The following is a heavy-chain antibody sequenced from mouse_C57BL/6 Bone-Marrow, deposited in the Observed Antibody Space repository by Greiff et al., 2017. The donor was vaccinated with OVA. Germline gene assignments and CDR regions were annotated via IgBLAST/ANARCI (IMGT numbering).Heavy chain of an antibody. CDR1: GYTFTSYG. J-gene: IGHJ4*01. CDR2: IYPRSGNT. Sequence: QVQLKESGAELARPGASVKLSCKASGYTFTSYGISWVKQRNGQGLEWIGEIYPRSGNTYYNEKFKGKATLTAAKSSSTASMELRRLTYADSAVYICAQEGAIYSGNSSNNWGQGTSLTVSP. V-gene: IGHV1-81*01. D-gene: IGHD2-1*01. CDR3: AQEGAIYSGNSSNN.